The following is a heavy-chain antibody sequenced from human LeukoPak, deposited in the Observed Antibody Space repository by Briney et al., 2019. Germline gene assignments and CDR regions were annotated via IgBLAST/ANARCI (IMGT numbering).Heavy chain of an antibody. Sequence: SETLSLTCAVYGGSFSGYYWSWIRQPPGKGLEWIGEINHSGSTNYNPSLKSRVTISVDTSENQFSLKLSSVTAADTAVYYCARSVVPAALNWFDPWGQGTLVTVSS. CDR2: INHSGST. CDR1: GGSFSGYY. CDR3: ARSVVPAALNWFDP. J-gene: IGHJ5*02. D-gene: IGHD2-2*01. V-gene: IGHV4-34*01.